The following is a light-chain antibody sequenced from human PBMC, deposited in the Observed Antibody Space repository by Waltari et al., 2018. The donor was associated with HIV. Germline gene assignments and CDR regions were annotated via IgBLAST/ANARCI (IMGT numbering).Light chain of an antibody. J-gene: IGLJ2*01. Sequence: SYELTQPPSVSVSPGQTARITCSGDALPNQSGYWYQQKPGQSPVLVIYQDTKRPSGIPERFSGSNSGNTATLTISGTQAMDEADYYCQAWDSSTAWGVFGGGTKLTVL. CDR1: ALPNQS. V-gene: IGLV3-1*01. CDR2: QDT. CDR3: QAWDSSTAWGV.